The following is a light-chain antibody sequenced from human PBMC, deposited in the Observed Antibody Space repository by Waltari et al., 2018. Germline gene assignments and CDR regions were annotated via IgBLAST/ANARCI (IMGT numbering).Light chain of an antibody. CDR2: EVN. V-gene: IGLV2-23*02. J-gene: IGLJ2*01. CDR1: SSDVGSYNL. Sequence: QSALTQPASVSGSPGQSITLSCTGTSSDVGSYNLVSWYQQRPGKAPRLMIYEVNKRPSGVSNRSSGSKSGNTASLTISGLQAEDEADYYCCSYAGSPTFVIFGGGSKLTVL. CDR3: CSYAGSPTFVI.